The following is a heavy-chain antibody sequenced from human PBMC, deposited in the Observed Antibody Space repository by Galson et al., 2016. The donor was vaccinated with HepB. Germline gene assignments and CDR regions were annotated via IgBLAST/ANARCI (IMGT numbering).Heavy chain of an antibody. CDR3: ARERGNYAYFDY. D-gene: IGHD4-11*01. Sequence: SVKVSCKASGYTFASYGIAWVRQAPGQGLEWMGWISSYDDNIKYAQKFQGRLTMTIDSSTDTAYMELRSLRSDDPAIYYCARERGNYAYFDYWGQGTLVTVSS. V-gene: IGHV1-18*01. J-gene: IGHJ4*02. CDR1: GYTFASYG. CDR2: ISSYDDNI.